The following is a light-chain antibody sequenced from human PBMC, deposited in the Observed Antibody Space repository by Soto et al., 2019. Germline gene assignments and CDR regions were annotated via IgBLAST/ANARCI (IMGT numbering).Light chain of an antibody. CDR2: DNS. CDR3: QSYDSSLSGWV. V-gene: IGLV1-40*01. CDR1: SSNIGAGYD. Sequence: QLVLTQPPSVSGAPGQRVTISCTGSSSNIGAGYDVHWYQQLPGTAPKLLIYDNSNRPSGVPDRFSGSKSGTSASLAITGLQAEDEADYYCQSYDSSLSGWVFGTGTKLTVL. J-gene: IGLJ1*01.